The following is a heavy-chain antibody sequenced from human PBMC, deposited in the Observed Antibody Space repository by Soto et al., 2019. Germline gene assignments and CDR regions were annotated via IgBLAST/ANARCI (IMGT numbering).Heavy chain of an antibody. J-gene: IGHJ5*02. Sequence: GASVKVSCKASGYTFTSYDINWVRQATGQGLEWMGWMNPNSGNTGYAQKFQGRVTMTRNTSISTAYMELSSLRSEDTAVYYCARSPGIAARPNWFDPWGQGTLVTVSS. CDR1: GYTFTSYD. CDR3: ARSPGIAARPNWFDP. CDR2: MNPNSGNT. V-gene: IGHV1-8*01. D-gene: IGHD6-6*01.